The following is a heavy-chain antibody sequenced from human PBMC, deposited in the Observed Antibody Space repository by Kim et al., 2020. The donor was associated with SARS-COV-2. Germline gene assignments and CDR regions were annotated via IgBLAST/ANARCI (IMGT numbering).Heavy chain of an antibody. Sequence: SETLSLTCTVSGGSISSYYWSWIRQPPGKGLEWIGYIYYSGSTNYNPSLKSRVTISVDTSKNQFSLKLSSVTAADTAVYYCARVIGVVTTDAFDIWGQGTMVTVSS. J-gene: IGHJ3*02. CDR1: GGSISSYY. D-gene: IGHD2-15*01. V-gene: IGHV4-59*13. CDR3: ARVIGVVTTDAFDI. CDR2: IYYSGST.